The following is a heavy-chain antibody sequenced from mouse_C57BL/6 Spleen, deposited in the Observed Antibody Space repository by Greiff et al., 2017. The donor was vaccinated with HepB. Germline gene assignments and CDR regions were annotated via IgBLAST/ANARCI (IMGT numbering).Heavy chain of an antibody. CDR1: GYTFTDYY. Sequence: EVQLQQSGPELVKPGASVKISCKASGYTFTDYYMNWVKQSHGKSLEWIGDINPNNGGTSYNQKFKGKATLTVDKSSSTAYMELRSLTSEDSAVYYCARHDYDEGAWFAYWGQGTLVTVSA. CDR2: INPNNGGT. V-gene: IGHV1-26*01. CDR3: ARHDYDEGAWFAY. D-gene: IGHD2-4*01. J-gene: IGHJ3*01.